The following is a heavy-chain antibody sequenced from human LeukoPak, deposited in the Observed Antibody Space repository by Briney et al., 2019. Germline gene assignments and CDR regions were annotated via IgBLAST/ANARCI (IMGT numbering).Heavy chain of an antibody. V-gene: IGHV3-23*01. J-gene: IGHJ4*02. CDR3: AYGSPSLN. D-gene: IGHD3-10*01. CDR1: GFTFSSSA. Sequence: GGSLGLSCAASGFTFSSSAMSWVRQAPGKGLEWVSAISNNGGYTYYADSVQGRFTISRDNSKSTLYLQMNSLRAEDTAVYYCAYGSPSLNWGQGTLVTVSS. CDR2: ISNNGGYT.